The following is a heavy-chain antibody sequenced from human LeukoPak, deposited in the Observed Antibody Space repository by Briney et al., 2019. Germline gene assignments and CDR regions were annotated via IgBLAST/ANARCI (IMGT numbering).Heavy chain of an antibody. CDR2: IYYSGST. V-gene: IGHV4-59*12. J-gene: IGHJ4*02. Sequence: SETLSLTCTVSGGSISSYYWSWIRQPPGKGLEWIGYIYYSGSTNYNPSLKSRVTMSVDTSKNQFSLKLRSVTAADTAVYYCARGLDDSSGYYYDYWGQGTLVSVSS. CDR3: ARGLDDSSGYYYDY. CDR1: GGSISSYY. D-gene: IGHD3-22*01.